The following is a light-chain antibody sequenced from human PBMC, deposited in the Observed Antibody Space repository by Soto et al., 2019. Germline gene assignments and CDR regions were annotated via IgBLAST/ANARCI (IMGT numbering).Light chain of an antibody. J-gene: IGKJ1*01. CDR3: QQSYNTPWT. CDR1: QSISSY. Sequence: DIQMTQSPSSLSASVGDRVTITCRASQSISSYLNWYQQKPGKAPKPLIYAASSLQSGVPSRFSGSGSGTDFTLTISSLQPEDFATYYCQQSYNTPWTFGQGTKVEIK. CDR2: AAS. V-gene: IGKV1-39*01.